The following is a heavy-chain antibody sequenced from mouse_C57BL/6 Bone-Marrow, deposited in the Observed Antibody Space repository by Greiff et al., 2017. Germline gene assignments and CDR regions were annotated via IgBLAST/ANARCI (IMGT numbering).Heavy chain of an antibody. J-gene: IGHJ1*03. CDR1: GFTFSSYG. V-gene: IGHV5-6*01. CDR2: ISSGGSYT. CDR3: ARDDWYFDV. Sequence: EVHLVESGGDLVKPGGSLKLSCAASGFTFSSYGMSWVRQTPDKRLEWVATISSGGSYTYYPDSVKGRFTISRDNAKNTLYLRMSSLKSADTAMCYCARDDWYFDVWGTGTTVTVSS.